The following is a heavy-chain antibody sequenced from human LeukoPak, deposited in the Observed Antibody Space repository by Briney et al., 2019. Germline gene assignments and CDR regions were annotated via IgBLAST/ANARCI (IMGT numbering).Heavy chain of an antibody. V-gene: IGHV1-18*01. J-gene: IGHJ4*02. CDR3: ASTYYYDSSGYYSPLNY. CDR1: GYTFTSYG. CDR2: ISAYNGNT. Sequence: GASVKVSCKASGYTFTSYGISWVRQAPGQGLEWMGWISAYNGNTNYAQKFQGRVTMTRDTSISTAYMELSRLRSDDTAVYYCASTYYYDSSGYYSPLNYWGQGTLVTVSS. D-gene: IGHD3-22*01.